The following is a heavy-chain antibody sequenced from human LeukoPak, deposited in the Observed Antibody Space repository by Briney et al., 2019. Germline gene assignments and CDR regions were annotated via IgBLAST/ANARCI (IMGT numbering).Heavy chain of an antibody. CDR3: ARVSPRDDCSSTSCYGNFGY. D-gene: IGHD2-2*01. J-gene: IGHJ4*02. V-gene: IGHV1-18*04. Sequence: ASVKVSCKASGYTFTSYGISWVRQATGQGLEWMGWISAYNGNTNYAQKLQGRVTMTTDTSTSTAYMELRSLRSDDTAVYYCARVSPRDDCSSTSCYGNFGYWGQGTLVTVSS. CDR2: ISAYNGNT. CDR1: GYTFTSYG.